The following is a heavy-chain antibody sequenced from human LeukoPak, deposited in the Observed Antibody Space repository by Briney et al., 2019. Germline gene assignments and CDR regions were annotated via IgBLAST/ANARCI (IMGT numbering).Heavy chain of an antibody. CDR2: TYYSGST. CDR1: GGSISSGGYY. CDR3: ARSRRTTLDY. J-gene: IGHJ4*02. V-gene: IGHV4-31*03. Sequence: PSETLSLTCTVSGGSISSGGYYWSWIRQHAGKGLEWIGYTYYSGSTYYNPSLKSRVTISVDTSKNQFSLKLSSVTAADTAVYYCARSRRTTLDYCGQGTLVTVSS. D-gene: IGHD4-11*01.